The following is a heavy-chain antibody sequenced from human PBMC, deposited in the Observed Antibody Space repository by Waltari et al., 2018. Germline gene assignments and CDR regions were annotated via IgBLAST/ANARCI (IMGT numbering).Heavy chain of an antibody. V-gene: IGHV4-4*07. CDR2: IYTSGST. D-gene: IGHD3-9*01. CDR1: GGSISSYY. J-gene: IGHJ5*02. CDR3: ARDKTDILTGYLYWFDP. Sequence: QVQLQESGPGLVKPSETLSLTCTVSGGSISSYYWSWIRQPAGKGLEWIGRIYTSGSTNYNPSLKSRVTMSVDTSKNQFSLKLSSVTAADTAVYYCARDKTDILTGYLYWFDPWGQGTLVTVSS.